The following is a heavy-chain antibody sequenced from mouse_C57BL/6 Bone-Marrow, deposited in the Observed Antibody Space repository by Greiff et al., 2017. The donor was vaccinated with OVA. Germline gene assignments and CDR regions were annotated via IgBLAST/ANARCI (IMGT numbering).Heavy chain of an antibody. CDR1: GFSLSTFGMG. CDR3: ARIANYYGSSYEWFAY. J-gene: IGHJ3*01. Sequence: QVTLKVSGPGILQPSQTLSLTCSFSGFSLSTFGMGVGWIRQPSGKGLEWLAHIWWDDDKYYNPALKSRLTISKDTSKNQVFLKIANVDTADTATYYCARIANYYGSSYEWFAYWGQGTLVTVSA. D-gene: IGHD1-1*01. CDR2: IWWDDDK. V-gene: IGHV8-8*01.